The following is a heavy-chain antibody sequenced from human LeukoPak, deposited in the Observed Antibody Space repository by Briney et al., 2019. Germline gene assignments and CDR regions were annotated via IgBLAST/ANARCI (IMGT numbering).Heavy chain of an antibody. CDR3: ARDRGDGYNPFDY. J-gene: IGHJ4*02. Sequence: PGASVKVSCKASGYTFTSYGISWVRQAPGQGLEWMGIINPSGGSTSYAQKFQGRVTMTRDTSTSTVYMELSSLRSEDTAVYYCARDRGDGYNPFDYWGQGTLVTVSS. D-gene: IGHD5-24*01. CDR1: GYTFTSYG. V-gene: IGHV1-46*03. CDR2: INPSGGST.